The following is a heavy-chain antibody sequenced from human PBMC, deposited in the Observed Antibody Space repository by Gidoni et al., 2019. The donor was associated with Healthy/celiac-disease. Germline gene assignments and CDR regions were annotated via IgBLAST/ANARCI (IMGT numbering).Heavy chain of an antibody. CDR1: GLTFSSYG. V-gene: IGHV3-33*01. J-gene: IGHJ4*02. Sequence: QVQLVESGGGVVQPGRSLRLSCAASGLTFSSYGMHWVRQAPGKGLEWVAVIWYDGSNKYYADSVKGRFTISRDNSKNTLYLQMNSLRAEDTAVYYCARDSPHYYDSSGYAHWGQGTLVTVSS. D-gene: IGHD3-22*01. CDR2: IWYDGSNK. CDR3: ARDSPHYYDSSGYAH.